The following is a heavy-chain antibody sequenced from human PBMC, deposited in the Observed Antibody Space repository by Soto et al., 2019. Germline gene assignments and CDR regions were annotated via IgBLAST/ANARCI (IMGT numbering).Heavy chain of an antibody. CDR3: ARADVVVPAANLAYYYYYYMDV. V-gene: IGHV1-18*01. CDR2: ISAYNGNT. D-gene: IGHD2-2*01. J-gene: IGHJ6*03. Sequence: ASVKVSCKASGYTFTSYGISWVRQAPGQGLEWMGWISAYNGNTNYAQKLQGRVTMTTDTSTSTAYMELRSLRSDDTAVYYCARADVVVPAANLAYYYYYYMDVSGKATTVTVSS. CDR1: GYTFTSYG.